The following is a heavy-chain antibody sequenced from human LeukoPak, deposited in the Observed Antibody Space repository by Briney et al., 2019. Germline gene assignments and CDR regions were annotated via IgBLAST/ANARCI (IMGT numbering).Heavy chain of an antibody. J-gene: IGHJ4*02. D-gene: IGHD3-10*01. CDR2: ISHDRSNS. Sequence: GGSLRLSCAASGFTFSNYAMHWARQAPGKGLEWVAFISHDRSNSCHADSVKGRFTISRDNSKNTLYLQMNSLTDEGTAVYYCARDLSGSYMSDYWGQGTLVTVSS. CDR3: ARDLSGSYMSDY. CDR1: GFTFSNYA. V-gene: IGHV3-30-3*01.